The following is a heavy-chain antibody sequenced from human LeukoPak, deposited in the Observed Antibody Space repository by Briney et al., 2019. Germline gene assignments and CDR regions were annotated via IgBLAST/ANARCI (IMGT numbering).Heavy chain of an antibody. CDR2: ISSSGSTI. J-gene: IGHJ5*02. CDR3: QVVPAAQKDLLNWFDP. Sequence: GGSLRLSCAASGFTFSDYYMSWIRQAPGMGLEWVSYISSSGSTIYYADSVKGRFTISRDNAKNSLYLQMNSLRAEDTAVYYCQVVPAAQKDLLNWFDPWGQGTLVTVSS. CDR1: GFTFSDYY. V-gene: IGHV3-11*01. D-gene: IGHD2-2*01.